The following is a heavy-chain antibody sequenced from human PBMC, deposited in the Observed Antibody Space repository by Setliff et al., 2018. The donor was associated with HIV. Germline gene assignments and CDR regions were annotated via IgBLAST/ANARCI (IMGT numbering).Heavy chain of an antibody. J-gene: IGHJ4*02. CDR3: VRRDNLVVTLTYYFDS. Sequence: GESLKISCQGSGYTFSTYWIAWVRQTPGKGMDWMGIIFPGDSDTRYSPSFQGQVIISADKSISTAYRHLSSLKASDTAIYYCVRRDNLVVTLTYYFDSWGQGTLVTVSS. D-gene: IGHD2-21*02. CDR1: GYTFSTYW. CDR2: IFPGDSDT. V-gene: IGHV5-51*01.